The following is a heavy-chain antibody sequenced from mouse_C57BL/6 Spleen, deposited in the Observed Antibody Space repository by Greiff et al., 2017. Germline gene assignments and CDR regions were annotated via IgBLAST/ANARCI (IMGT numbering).Heavy chain of an antibody. J-gene: IGHJ1*03. V-gene: IGHV1-50*01. CDR1: GYTFTSYW. CDR3: ARRGSGYVDWYFDF. CDR2: IDPSDSYT. Sequence: QVQLKQPGAELVKPGASVKLSCKASGYTFTSYWMQWVKQRPGQGLEWIGEIDPSDSYTNYNQKFKGKATLTVDTSSSTAYMQLSSLTSEDSAVSDCARRGSGYVDWYFDFWGKGTTVTVSS. D-gene: IGHD1-1*01.